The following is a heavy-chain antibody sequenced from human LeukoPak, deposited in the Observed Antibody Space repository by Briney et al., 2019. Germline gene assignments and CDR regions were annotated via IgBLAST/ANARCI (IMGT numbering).Heavy chain of an antibody. J-gene: IGHJ3*02. CDR3: ARRGRYYDILTGYYIEGFDI. D-gene: IGHD3-9*01. V-gene: IGHV3-7*01. CDR1: GFTFSGYR. CDR2: IKQDGSEK. Sequence: SGGSLRLSCAASGFTFSGYRMSWVRQAPGKGLEWVANIKQDGSEKYYVDSVKGRFTISRDNAKNSLYLQMNSLRAEDTAVYYCARRGRYYDILTGYYIEGFDIWGQGTMVTVSS.